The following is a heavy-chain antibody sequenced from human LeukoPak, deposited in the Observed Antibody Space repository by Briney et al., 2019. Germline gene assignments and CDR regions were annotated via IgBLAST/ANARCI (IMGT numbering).Heavy chain of an antibody. J-gene: IGHJ4*02. CDR2: ISSSSSYT. D-gene: IGHD6-13*01. CDR3: ARGRIAAAGPIDY. V-gene: IGHV3-11*05. CDR1: GFTFSDYY. Sequence: AGGSLRLSCAASGFTFSDYYMSWIRQAPGQGLEWISYISSSSSYTNYADSVKGRFTMSRDNAKNSLYLQMNSLRVEDTAVYYCARGRIAAAGPIDYWGPGTLVTVSS.